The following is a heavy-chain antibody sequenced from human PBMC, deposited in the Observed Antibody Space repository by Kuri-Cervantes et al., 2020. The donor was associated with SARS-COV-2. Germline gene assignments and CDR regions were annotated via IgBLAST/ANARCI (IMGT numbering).Heavy chain of an antibody. CDR1: RFSFSGSA. Sequence: GGSLRLSCEASRFSFSGSAMHWVRQAPGKGLEWVSLISSDGSIRHYGDSVKGRFTISRDNAKNSLYLQMNSLRVENTAVYYCARDSSIVVGRKGYYGMDVWGQGTTVTVSS. CDR2: ISSDGSIR. V-gene: IGHV3-30*03. J-gene: IGHJ6*02. D-gene: IGHD2-2*01. CDR3: ARDSSIVVGRKGYYGMDV.